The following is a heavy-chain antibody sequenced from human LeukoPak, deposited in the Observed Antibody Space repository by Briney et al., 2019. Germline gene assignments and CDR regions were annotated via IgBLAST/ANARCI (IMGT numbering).Heavy chain of an antibody. CDR1: GGSFSGYY. D-gene: IGHD3-3*01. CDR2: INHSGST. V-gene: IGHV4-34*01. CDR3: ARGWLIREYYDFWSGYYSDAFDI. Sequence: SETLSLTCAVYGGSFSGYYWSWIRQLPGKGLEWIGEINHSGSTNYNPSLKSRVTISVDTSKNQFSLKLSSLTAADTAVYYCARGWLIREYYDFWSGYYSDAFDIWGQGTMVTVSS. J-gene: IGHJ3*02.